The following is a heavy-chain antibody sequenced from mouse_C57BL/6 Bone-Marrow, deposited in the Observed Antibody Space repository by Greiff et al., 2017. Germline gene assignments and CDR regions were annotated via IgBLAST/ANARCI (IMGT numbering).Heavy chain of an antibody. D-gene: IGHD2-2*01. CDR2: INSDGGST. CDR3: ARLYYGYEGAWFAY. CDR1: EYEFPSHD. Sequence: EVKLVESGGGLVQPGESLKLSCESNEYEFPSHDMSWVRKTPEKRLELVAAINSDGGSTYYPATMERRFIISRDNTKKTLYLQMSSLRSEDTALYYCARLYYGYEGAWFAYWGQGTLVTVSA. J-gene: IGHJ3*01. V-gene: IGHV5-2*03.